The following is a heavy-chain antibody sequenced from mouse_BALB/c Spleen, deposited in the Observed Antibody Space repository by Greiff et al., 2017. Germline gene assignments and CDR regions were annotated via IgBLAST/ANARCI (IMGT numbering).Heavy chain of an antibody. CDR3: ARRDTTVSMDY. CDR1: GYAFTNYL. CDR2: INPGSGGT. V-gene: IGHV1-54*01. Sequence: QVQLQQSGAELVRPGTSVKVSCKASGYAFTNYLIEWVKQRPGQGLEWIGVINPGSGGTNYNEKFKGKATLTADKSSSTAYMQLSSLTSDDSAVYFCARRDTTVSMDYWGQGTSVTVSS. D-gene: IGHD1-1*01. J-gene: IGHJ4*01.